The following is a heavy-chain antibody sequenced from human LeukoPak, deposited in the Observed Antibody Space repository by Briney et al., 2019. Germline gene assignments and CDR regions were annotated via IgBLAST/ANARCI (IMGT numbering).Heavy chain of an antibody. J-gene: IGHJ5*02. D-gene: IGHD3-10*01. CDR1: GFTFSDYY. CDR2: ISRSGITI. Sequence: GGSLRLSCAASGFTFSDYYMSWIRQAPGKGLEWVSYISRSGITISYADSVKGRFTISRDNAKNSLYLQMNSLRAEDTAVYFCARDASPAAYNGNWFDPWGQGTLVTVSS. CDR3: ARDASPAAYNGNWFDP. V-gene: IGHV3-11*01.